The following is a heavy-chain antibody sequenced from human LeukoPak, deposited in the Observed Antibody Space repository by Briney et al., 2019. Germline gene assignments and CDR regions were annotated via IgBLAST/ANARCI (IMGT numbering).Heavy chain of an antibody. J-gene: IGHJ5*02. D-gene: IGHD1-26*01. Sequence: GGSLRLSCAASGFTFSNYGMHWVRQAPGKGLEWVSAISGSGGSTYYADSVKGRFTISRDNSKNTLYLQMNSLRAEDTAVYYCAKGHSGSYPNWFDPWGQGTLVTVSS. CDR2: ISGSGGST. V-gene: IGHV3-23*01. CDR1: GFTFSNYG. CDR3: AKGHSGSYPNWFDP.